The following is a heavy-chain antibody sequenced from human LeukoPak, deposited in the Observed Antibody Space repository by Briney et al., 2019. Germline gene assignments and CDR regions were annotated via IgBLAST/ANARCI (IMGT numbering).Heavy chain of an antibody. CDR1: GYSFTDYW. J-gene: IGHJ4*02. D-gene: IGHD3-10*01. CDR3: ARPGRGALFEY. CDR2: IYPSDSDA. V-gene: IGHV5-51*01. Sequence: GESLKISCKVSGYSFTDYWIGWVRQMPGKGLEWMGIIYPSDSDAKYSPSFQGHVSISADKSITTAYLQRSSLKASDTAMYYCARPGRGALFEYWGQGTLVTVSS.